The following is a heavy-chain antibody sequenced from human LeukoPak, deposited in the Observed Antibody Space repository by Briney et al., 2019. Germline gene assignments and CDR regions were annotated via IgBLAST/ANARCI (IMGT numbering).Heavy chain of an antibody. D-gene: IGHD1-1*01. CDR3: ARERGTWNDDGFDY. Sequence: SETLSLTCTVSGGSISSYYWSWIRQPAGKGLEWIGRICISGSTNYNPSLKSRVTMSVDTSKNQFSLKLSSVTAADTAVYYCARERGTWNDDGFDYWGQGTLVTVSS. CDR1: GGSISSYY. CDR2: ICISGST. J-gene: IGHJ4*02. V-gene: IGHV4-4*07.